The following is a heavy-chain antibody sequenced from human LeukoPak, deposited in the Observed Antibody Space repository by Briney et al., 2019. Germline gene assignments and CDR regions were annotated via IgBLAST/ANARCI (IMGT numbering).Heavy chain of an antibody. D-gene: IGHD3-10*01. J-gene: IGHJ5*02. CDR1: GFTFSNYA. CDR3: ARGGEWFGESLSFDP. Sequence: QSGGSLRLSCAASGFTFSNYAMTWVRQAPVKGLEWVSGISGSGDSTYYADSVKGRFTISRDNAKNSLYLQMNSLRAEDTAVYYCARGGEWFGESLSFDPWGQGTLVTVSS. V-gene: IGHV3-23*01. CDR2: ISGSGDST.